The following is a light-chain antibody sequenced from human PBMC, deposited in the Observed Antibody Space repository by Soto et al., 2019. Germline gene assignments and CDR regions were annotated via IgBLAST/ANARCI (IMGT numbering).Light chain of an antibody. CDR2: EVN. J-gene: IGLJ1*01. V-gene: IGLV2-8*01. CDR1: SSDVGGYNF. Sequence: QYALTQPPSASGSPGQSVTISCTGTSSDVGGYNFVSWYQQHPGKAPKLMIYEVNKRPSGVPDRFSGSKSGNTASLTVSGLQAEDEADYYCSSYAGSNKDVFGTGTKLTVL. CDR3: SSYAGSNKDV.